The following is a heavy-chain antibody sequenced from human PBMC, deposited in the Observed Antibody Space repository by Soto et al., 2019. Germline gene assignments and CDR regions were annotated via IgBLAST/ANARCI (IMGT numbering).Heavy chain of an antibody. Sequence: QVQLVQSGAEVKKPGSSVKVSCQASGGTFSSYAISWVRQAPGQGLEWMGGISPIFGTANYAQKFQGRVTSTADESTSTAYMELSSLRSEDTAVDYCASYYDSRGPLCYWGQGTLVTVSS. CDR2: ISPIFGTA. CDR3: ASYYDSRGPLCY. CDR1: GGTFSSYA. D-gene: IGHD3-22*01. J-gene: IGHJ4*02. V-gene: IGHV1-69*01.